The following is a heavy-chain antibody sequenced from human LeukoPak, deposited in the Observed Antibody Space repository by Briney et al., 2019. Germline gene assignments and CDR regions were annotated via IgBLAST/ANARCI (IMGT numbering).Heavy chain of an antibody. CDR2: ICGGGGST. CDR3: AKVGIRISLIVVVFTTADDWYFDL. J-gene: IGHJ2*01. V-gene: IGHV3-23*01. D-gene: IGHD3-22*01. CDR1: GFTFSNYA. Sequence: GGSLRLSCAASGFTFSNYAMRWVRQAPGKGLEGVSGICGGGGSTYYADSVKGRLTISRDNSKNTLYLQMDSLRAEDTAVYYCAKVGIRISLIVVVFTTADDWYFDLWGRGTLVTVSS.